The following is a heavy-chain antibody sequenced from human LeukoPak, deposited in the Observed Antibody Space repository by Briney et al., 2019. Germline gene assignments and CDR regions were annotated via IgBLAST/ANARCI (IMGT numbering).Heavy chain of an antibody. J-gene: IGHJ5*02. CDR2: INSDGSST. Sequence: GGSLRLSCAASGFTFSSYWMHWVRQAPGKGLVWVSRINSDGSSTTYADSVKGRFTISRDNAKNTLYLQMNSLRDEDTAVYYCARGVPFWSGYYNWFDPWGQGTLVTVSS. CDR1: GFTFSSYW. D-gene: IGHD3-3*01. V-gene: IGHV3-74*01. CDR3: ARGVPFWSGYYNWFDP.